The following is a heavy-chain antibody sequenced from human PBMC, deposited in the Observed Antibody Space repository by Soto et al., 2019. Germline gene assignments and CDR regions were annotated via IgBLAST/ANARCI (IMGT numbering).Heavy chain of an antibody. CDR3: AGVYSSGWTIDY. J-gene: IGHJ4*02. V-gene: IGHV4-39*01. CDR1: GGSITSSSYY. Sequence: SETLSLTCTVSGGSITSSSYYWGWIRQPPGKGLEWIGSIYYSGSTYYNPSLKSRVTISVDTSKNQFSLKLSSVTAADTAVYYCAGVYSSGWTIDYWGQGTLVT. CDR2: IYYSGST. D-gene: IGHD6-19*01.